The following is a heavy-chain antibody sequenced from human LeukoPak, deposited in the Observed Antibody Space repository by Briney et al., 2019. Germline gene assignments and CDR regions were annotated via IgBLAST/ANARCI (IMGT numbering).Heavy chain of an antibody. CDR2: IKQDGSEK. V-gene: IGHV3-7*03. CDR3: ARLDYYGSGSYPVDC. J-gene: IGHJ4*02. CDR1: GFTFSSYW. Sequence: PGGSLRLSCAASGFTFSSYWMSWVRQAPGKGLEWVANIKQDGSEKYYVDSVKGRFTISRDNAKNSLYLQMNSLRAEGTAVYYCARLDYYGSGSYPVDCWGQGTLVTVSS. D-gene: IGHD3-10*01.